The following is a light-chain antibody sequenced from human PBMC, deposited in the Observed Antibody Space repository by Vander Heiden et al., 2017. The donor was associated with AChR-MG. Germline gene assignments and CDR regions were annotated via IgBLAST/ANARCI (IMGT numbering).Light chain of an antibody. CDR1: QSVSSY. V-gene: IGKV3-11*01. Sequence: EIVLTQSPATLSLSPGERATLSCRASQSVSSYLAWYQQKPGQAPRLLIYDASNRATGSPDRFSGSGYGKDFTLTISSLEPEEFAVYYCQQRSNGHPLPWTFGQGTKVEIK. CDR3: QQRSNGHPLPWT. J-gene: IGKJ1*01. CDR2: DAS.